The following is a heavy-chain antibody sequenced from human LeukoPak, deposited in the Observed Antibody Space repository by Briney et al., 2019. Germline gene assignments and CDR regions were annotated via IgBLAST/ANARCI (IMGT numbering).Heavy chain of an antibody. Sequence: ASVKVSCKASGYSFSGHYMDWVRQAPGQGLEWVGWVNPDSGDTNYAQKFQGRVTMTRDTSISAAYMELSSLRSVDTAGYYWARGETLAGHWYFDLWGRGTQVAVSS. CDR3: ARGETLAGHWYFDL. J-gene: IGHJ2*01. V-gene: IGHV1-2*02. D-gene: IGHD2/OR15-2a*01. CDR2: VNPDSGDT. CDR1: GYSFSGHY.